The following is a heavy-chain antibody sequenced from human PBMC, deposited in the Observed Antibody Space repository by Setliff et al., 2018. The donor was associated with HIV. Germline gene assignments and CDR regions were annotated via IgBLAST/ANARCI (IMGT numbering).Heavy chain of an antibody. CDR1: GDTFSNYV. D-gene: IGHD3-10*01. J-gene: IGHJ6*02. CDR2: FEPEYAET. V-gene: IGHV1-24*01. CDR3: ATGFGAVTDYAMDV. Sequence: ASVKVSCKASGDTFSNYVLSWVRQAPGQGLEWMGGFEPEYAETLYAQKFKGRVNMTVDTTTDTAYMELSGLRPDDTAVYYCATGFGAVTDYAMDVWGQGTTVTVSS.